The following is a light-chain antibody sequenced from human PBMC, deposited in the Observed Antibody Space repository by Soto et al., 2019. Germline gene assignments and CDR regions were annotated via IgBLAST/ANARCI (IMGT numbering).Light chain of an antibody. CDR1: QSVSSY. CDR3: QQSSNWPPWT. Sequence: EIVLTQSPATLSLSPGERATLSCRASQSVSSYLAWYQQKPGQAPRLLIYDASNRATGIPARFSGSGSATDFTLTISSLEPEDFAVYYCQQSSNWPPWTFGQGTKVEIK. CDR2: DAS. J-gene: IGKJ1*01. V-gene: IGKV3-11*01.